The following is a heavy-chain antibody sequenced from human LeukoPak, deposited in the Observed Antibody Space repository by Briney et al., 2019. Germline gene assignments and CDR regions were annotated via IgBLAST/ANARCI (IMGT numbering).Heavy chain of an antibody. V-gene: IGHV1-69*01. D-gene: IGHD2-15*01. CDR3: ARFQDCSGGSCYSEYYYYYGMDV. CDR2: IIPIFGTA. Sequence: GASVKVSCKASGGTSSSYAISWVRQAPGQGLEWMGGIIPIFGTANYAQKFQGRVTITADESTGTAYMELSSLRSEDTAVYYCARFQDCSGGSCYSEYYYYYGMDVWGQGTTVTVSS. J-gene: IGHJ6*02. CDR1: GGTSSSYA.